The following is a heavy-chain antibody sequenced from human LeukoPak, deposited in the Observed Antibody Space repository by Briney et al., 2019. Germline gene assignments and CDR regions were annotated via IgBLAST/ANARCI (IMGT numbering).Heavy chain of an antibody. CDR3: AKDLCSDASCSSRGIDY. CDR2: KD. Sequence: PGGSLRLSCAASGFTVSSNYMSWVRQVPGKGLDWVAVKDYCADSVKGRFTASKDNSKSTLYLQMNSLRAEDTAIYYCAKDLCSDASCSSRGIDYWGQGTLVTVSS. D-gene: IGHD2-15*01. V-gene: IGHV3-66*03. J-gene: IGHJ4*02. CDR1: GFTVSSNY.